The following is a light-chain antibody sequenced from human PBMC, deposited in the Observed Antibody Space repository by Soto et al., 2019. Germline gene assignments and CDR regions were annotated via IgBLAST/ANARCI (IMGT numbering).Light chain of an antibody. CDR2: GAS. CDR1: QSVGSNY. Sequence: EIVLTQSPGTLSLSPGDRATLSCRASQSVGSNYLAWYQQKPGQAPRLLIYGASNRATGIPDTFSGSGSGTDFPLSISILEPEDFAVYYCQQYGSAPSTFGGGTKVEIK. CDR3: QQYGSAPST. V-gene: IGKV3-20*01. J-gene: IGKJ4*01.